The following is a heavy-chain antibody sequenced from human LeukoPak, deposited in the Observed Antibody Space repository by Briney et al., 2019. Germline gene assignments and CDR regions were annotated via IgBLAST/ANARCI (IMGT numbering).Heavy chain of an antibody. J-gene: IGHJ4*02. V-gene: IGHV1-24*01. CDR1: GYTLTDFS. Sequence: GASLKVSCNISGYTLTDFSMHWVRQAPGKGLEWMGGFNREDDEAIYAPHFQGRVTVTEDTSTDTAYMELSSLRSEDTAVYYCATLDSYYDNSGRPLVPDRGQGTLVTVSS. CDR3: ATLDSYYDNSGRPLVPD. D-gene: IGHD3-22*01. CDR2: FNREDDEA.